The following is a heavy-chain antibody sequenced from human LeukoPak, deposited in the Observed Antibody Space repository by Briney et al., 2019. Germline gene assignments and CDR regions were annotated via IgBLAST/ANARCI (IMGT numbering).Heavy chain of an antibody. CDR1: GGTFSSYA. CDR3: ARGGDCSGGSCFYYYYMDV. CDR2: IIPIFGTA. V-gene: IGHV1-69*06. Sequence: SVKVSCKASGGTFSSYAISWVRQAPGQGLEWMGGIIPIFGTANYAQKFQGRVTITADKSTSTAYMELSSLRSEDTAVYYCARGGDCSGGSCFYYYYMDVRGKGTTVTVSS. J-gene: IGHJ6*03. D-gene: IGHD2-15*01.